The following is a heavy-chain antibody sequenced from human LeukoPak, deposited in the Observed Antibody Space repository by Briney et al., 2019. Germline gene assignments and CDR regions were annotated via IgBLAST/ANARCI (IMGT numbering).Heavy chain of an antibody. CDR3: ARARTAYGSGSYDY. J-gene: IGHJ4*02. V-gene: IGHV1-8*01. Sequence: GASVKVSCKASGYTFTSYDINWVRQATGQGLEWMGWMNPNSGNTGYAQKFQGRVTMTRNTSISTAYMELSSLRSEDTAVYYCARARTAYGSGSYDYWGQGTLVTVSP. D-gene: IGHD3-10*01. CDR1: GYTFTSYD. CDR2: MNPNSGNT.